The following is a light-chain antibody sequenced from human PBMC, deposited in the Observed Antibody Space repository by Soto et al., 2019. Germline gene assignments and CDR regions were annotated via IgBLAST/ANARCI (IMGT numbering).Light chain of an antibody. J-gene: IGKJ1*01. V-gene: IGKV3-15*01. CDR2: DAS. Sequence: EIVMTQSPATLSVSPGERATLSCRASQSVSRNVAWYQQKPGQAPRLLIHDASTRATGISVRFSGSGSGTEFTLTISSLQSEDFAVYYCQQYNNWLWTFGQGTNVENK. CDR3: QQYNNWLWT. CDR1: QSVSRN.